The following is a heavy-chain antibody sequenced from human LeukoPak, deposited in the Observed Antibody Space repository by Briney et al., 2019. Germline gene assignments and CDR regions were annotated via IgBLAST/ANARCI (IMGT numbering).Heavy chain of an antibody. CDR3: ARVHTPGSYRPSASDFDY. D-gene: IGHD3-16*02. V-gene: IGHV1-18*01. Sequence: ASVKVSCKTSGYTFTTSAISWVRQAPGQGLEWMGWISGYNAKTNYAQELQGRLTMTTDTSTSTAYMELKSLRSDDTAVYYCARVHTPGSYRPSASDFDYWGQGTLVTVSS. J-gene: IGHJ4*02. CDR2: ISGYNAKT. CDR1: GYTFTTSA.